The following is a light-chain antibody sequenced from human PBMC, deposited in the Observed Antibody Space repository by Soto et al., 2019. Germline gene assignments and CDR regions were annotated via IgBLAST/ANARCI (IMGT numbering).Light chain of an antibody. CDR1: IRDVGAYDY. V-gene: IGLV2-14*03. J-gene: IGLJ1*01. Sequence: QSVLTQPSSWSGSPGQSITISCTGTIRDVGAYDYVSWYLQYPDKAPQLLIYYVDHRPSGVSSRFSGSKSGNTASLTISGLQAEDEGDYYCCSYADGSIYFFGTGTKVTVL. CDR3: CSYADGSIYF. CDR2: YVD.